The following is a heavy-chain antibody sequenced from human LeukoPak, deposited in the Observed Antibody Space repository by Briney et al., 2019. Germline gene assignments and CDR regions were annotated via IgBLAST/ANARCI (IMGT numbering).Heavy chain of an antibody. CDR1: GGSISSYY. J-gene: IGHJ3*02. Sequence: SETLSLTCTVSGGSISSYYWSWIRQPPERGLEWIGYIYYSGSTNYNPSLKSRVTISVDTSKNQFSLRLSSVTAADTAVHCCARESAPRGFDIWGQGTMVTVSS. V-gene: IGHV4-59*01. CDR3: ARESAPRGFDI. CDR2: IYYSGST.